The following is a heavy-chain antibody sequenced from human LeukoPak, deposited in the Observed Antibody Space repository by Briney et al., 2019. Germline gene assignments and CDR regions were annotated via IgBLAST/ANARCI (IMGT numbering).Heavy chain of an antibody. CDR1: GCTFTAYY. CDR3: ARHLSHTSGSYDY. Sequence: ASVKVSCKASGCTFTAYYMHWVRQAPGQGLEWMGWINPNSGGTNYAQKFQGRVTMTRDTSISTAYMEVSRLRSDDTAVYYCARHLSHTSGSYDYWGQGTLVTVSS. V-gene: IGHV1-2*02. D-gene: IGHD1-26*01. CDR2: INPNSGGT. J-gene: IGHJ4*02.